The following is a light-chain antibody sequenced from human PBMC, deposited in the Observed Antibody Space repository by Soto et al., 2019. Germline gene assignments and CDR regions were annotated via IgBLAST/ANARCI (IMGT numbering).Light chain of an antibody. CDR3: QHYDSLPIT. CDR1: QSVTSGY. Sequence: EIVLTQSPATLSLSPGESASLSCRASQSVTSGYLGWYQQKPGQAPRLLIYAASSRAAGIPDRFSGSESGTDFTLTISRLEPEDFAVFYCQHYDSLPITFGQGTRLEIK. V-gene: IGKV3-20*01. J-gene: IGKJ5*01. CDR2: AAS.